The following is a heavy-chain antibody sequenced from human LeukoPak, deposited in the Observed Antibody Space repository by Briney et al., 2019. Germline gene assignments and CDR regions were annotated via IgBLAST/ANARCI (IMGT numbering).Heavy chain of an antibody. CDR3: ARGSRYCSSTSCYELNNWFDP. D-gene: IGHD2-2*01. J-gene: IGHJ5*02. Sequence: SETLSLTCTVSGGSISSYYWSWIRQPAGKGLEWIGRIYTSGSTNYNPSLKSRVTMSVDTSKNQFSLKLSSVTAADTAVYYCARGSRYCSSTSCYELNNWFDPWGQGTLVTVSS. CDR1: GGSISSYY. V-gene: IGHV4-4*07. CDR2: IYTSGST.